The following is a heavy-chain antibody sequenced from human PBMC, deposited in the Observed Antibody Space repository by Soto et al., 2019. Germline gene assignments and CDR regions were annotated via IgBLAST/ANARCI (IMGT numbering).Heavy chain of an antibody. V-gene: IGHV3-74*01. D-gene: IGHD7-27*01. CDR2: ISGDASST. Sequence: EVQVVESGGGLVQPGGSLRLSCAASGFTFSDNWMHWVRQPPGKGPVWVTRISGDASSTSYADSVKGRFTISRESAKNTVYLQMDSLRVEDTSVYYCTRGGTRTTYWGVFDSWGQGTLVTVSS. J-gene: IGHJ4*02. CDR3: TRGGTRTTYWGVFDS. CDR1: GFTFSDNW.